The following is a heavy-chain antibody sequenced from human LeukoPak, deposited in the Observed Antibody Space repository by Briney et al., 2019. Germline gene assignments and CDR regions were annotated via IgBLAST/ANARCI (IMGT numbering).Heavy chain of an antibody. D-gene: IGHD2-21*02. CDR2: IRNDGNDK. CDR3: AKDGDWDFDH. Sequence: AGSLRLSCAASTFTFSIYDMSWVRQGPGKGLKGLAFIRNDGNDKYYADSVKGRFFISRDNSKHTLSLQMNSLRVEDTAVYYCAKDGDWDFDHWAQGTLVSVSS. CDR1: TFTFSIYD. J-gene: IGHJ4*02. V-gene: IGHV3-30*02.